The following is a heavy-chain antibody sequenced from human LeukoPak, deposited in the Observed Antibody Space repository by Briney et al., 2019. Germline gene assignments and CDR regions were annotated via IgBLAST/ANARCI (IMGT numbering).Heavy chain of an antibody. CDR2: MYAGGST. V-gene: IGHV3-53*01. J-gene: IGHJ4*02. CDR3: ATWDYYDSSGYYAYSFDY. Sequence: GGSLRLSCAASGFSVSSNYMSWVRQAPGKGLEWVSVMYAGGSTYYADSVKGRFTISRDNSKNTLYLQMNSLRAEDTAVYYCATWDYYDSSGYYAYSFDYWGQGTQVTVSS. CDR1: GFSVSSNY. D-gene: IGHD3-22*01.